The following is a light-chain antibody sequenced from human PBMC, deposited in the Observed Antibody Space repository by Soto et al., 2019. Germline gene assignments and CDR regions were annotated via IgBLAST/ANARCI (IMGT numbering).Light chain of an antibody. J-gene: IGKJ5*01. CDR3: HQTYSSPPST. CDR1: QSITTY. V-gene: IGKV1-39*01. CDR2: GAS. Sequence: DIQVTQSPSSLSAFVGDRVTITCRASQSITTYLNWYQQKPGKAPKLLIYGASTLQTGVPSRFNGSGYGTDFTLAINNLQPEDFATYYCHQTYSSPPSTFGQGTRLEIK.